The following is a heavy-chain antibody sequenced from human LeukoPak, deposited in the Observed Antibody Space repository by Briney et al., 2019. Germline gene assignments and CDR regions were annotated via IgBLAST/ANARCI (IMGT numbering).Heavy chain of an antibody. V-gene: IGHV3-9*01. CDR2: ITWNSDDM. J-gene: IGHJ4*02. CDR1: GLTFVGFG. D-gene: IGHD3-9*01. CDR3: TKVTDWRTGFDY. Sequence: GRSLRPSFAAPGLTFVGFGSYWVGQAPGKGLDWVSGITWNSDDMAYADSVKGRFTISRDNAKNCLYLQMNSLRVEDTALYYCTKVTDWRTGFDYWGQGTLVTVSS.